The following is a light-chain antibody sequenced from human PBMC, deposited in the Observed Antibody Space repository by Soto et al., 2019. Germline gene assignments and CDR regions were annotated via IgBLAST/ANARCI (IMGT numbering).Light chain of an antibody. V-gene: IGKV1-5*01. CDR3: QQPNT. J-gene: IGKJ2*01. Sequence: DIQMTQSPSTLSASVGDRVTITCRSSQSINTWLAWYQQKPGKAPKLLIYDASSLQSGVPLRFSGSGSGTEFTLTIISLQPDDFATYFCQQPNTFGQGTKLEIK. CDR2: DAS. CDR1: QSINTW.